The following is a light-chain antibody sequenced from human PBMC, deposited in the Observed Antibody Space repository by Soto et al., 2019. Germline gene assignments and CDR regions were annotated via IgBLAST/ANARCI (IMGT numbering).Light chain of an antibody. CDR2: DAS. CDR3: QQRSTWPPRT. V-gene: IGKV3-11*01. CDR1: QSVSTY. Sequence: EIVLTQSPATLSLSPGERATLSCRASQSVSTYLAWYQQKPSQAPRLLIYDASNRATGITGRFSGSGSGTDFTLTISSLEPEAFAVYSCQQRSTWPPRTFGQGTKLEIK. J-gene: IGKJ2*01.